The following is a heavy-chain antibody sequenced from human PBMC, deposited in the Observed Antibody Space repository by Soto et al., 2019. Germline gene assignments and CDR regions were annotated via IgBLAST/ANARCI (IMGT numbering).Heavy chain of an antibody. Sequence: ASVKVSCKASGGSFSSYAINWVRQAPGLGLEWMGGIIPVVGTANYAQKFQGRVTIIADESTSTVYMELSSLRSDDTAVYYCARGFNTYEPAGAYAMDVWGHGTTVTVSS. CDR2: IIPVVGTA. V-gene: IGHV1-69*13. CDR3: ARGFNTYEPAGAYAMDV. J-gene: IGHJ6*02. CDR1: GGSFSSYA. D-gene: IGHD5-18*01.